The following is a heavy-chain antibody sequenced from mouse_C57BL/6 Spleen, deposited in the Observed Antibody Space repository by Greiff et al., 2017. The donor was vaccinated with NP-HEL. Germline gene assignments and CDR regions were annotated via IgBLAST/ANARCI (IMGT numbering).Heavy chain of an antibody. V-gene: IGHV1-53*01. CDR3: ARKGNDGYYWYFDY. CDR2: INPSNGGT. J-gene: IGHJ2*01. D-gene: IGHD2-3*01. Sequence: VQLQESGTELVKPGASVKLSCKASGYTFTSYWMHWVKQRPGQGLEWIGNINPSNGGTNYNEKFKSKATLTVDKSSSTAYMQLSSLTSEDSAVYYCARKGNDGYYWYFDYWGQGTTLTVSS. CDR1: GYTFTSYW.